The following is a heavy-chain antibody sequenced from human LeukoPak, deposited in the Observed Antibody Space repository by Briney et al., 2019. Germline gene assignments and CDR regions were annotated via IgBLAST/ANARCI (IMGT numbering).Heavy chain of an antibody. CDR2: IIPIFGTA. CDR3: ASQPGYGDAFDI. V-gene: IGHV1-69*13. J-gene: IGHJ3*02. D-gene: IGHD6-13*01. CDR1: GYTFTDYY. Sequence: ASVKVSCKASGYTFTDYYMHWVRQAPGQGFEWMGGIIPIFGTANYAQKFQGRVTITADESTSTAYMELSSLRSEDTAVYYCASQPGYGDAFDIWGQGTMVTVSS.